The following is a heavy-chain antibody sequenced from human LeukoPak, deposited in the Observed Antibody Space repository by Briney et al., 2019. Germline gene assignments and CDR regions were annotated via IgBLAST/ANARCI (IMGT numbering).Heavy chain of an antibody. J-gene: IGHJ6*03. CDR2: IYTSGST. CDR1: GGSISSGSYY. Sequence: SETLSLTCTVSGGSISSGSYYWSWIRQPAGKGLEWIGRIYTSGSTNYNPSLKSRVTISVDTSKNQFSLKLSSVTAADTAVYSCARGGYCSGGSCYSSSVYYYYYMDVWGKGTTVTVSS. D-gene: IGHD2-15*01. V-gene: IGHV4-61*02. CDR3: ARGGYCSGGSCYSSSVYYYYYMDV.